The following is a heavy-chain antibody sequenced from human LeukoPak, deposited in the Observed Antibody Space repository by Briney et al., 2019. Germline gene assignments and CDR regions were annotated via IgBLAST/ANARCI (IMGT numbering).Heavy chain of an antibody. CDR2: IYYSGST. V-gene: IGHV4-39*07. CDR3: ARIDDYGGKPLDY. CDR1: GGSISSSSYY. Sequence: SETLSLTCTVSGGSISSSSYYWGWIRQPPGKGLEWIGSIYYSGSTYYNPSLKSRVTTSVDTSKNQFSLKLSSVTAADTAVYYCARIDDYGGKPLDYWGQGTLVTVSS. D-gene: IGHD4-23*01. J-gene: IGHJ4*02.